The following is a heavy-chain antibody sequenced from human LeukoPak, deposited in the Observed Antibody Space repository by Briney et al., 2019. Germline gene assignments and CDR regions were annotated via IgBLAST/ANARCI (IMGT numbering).Heavy chain of an antibody. CDR3: ARETGCSSTSCKTGRWLQLRYFDL. D-gene: IGHD2-2*01. V-gene: IGHV4-34*01. J-gene: IGHJ2*01. CDR1: GGSFSGYY. Sequence: PSGTLSLTCAVYGGSFSGYYWSWIRQPPGKGLEWIGEINHSGSTNYNPSLKSRVTISVDTSKNQFSLKLSSVTAADTAVYYCARETGCSSTSCKTGRWLQLRYFDLWGRGTLVTVSS. CDR2: INHSGST.